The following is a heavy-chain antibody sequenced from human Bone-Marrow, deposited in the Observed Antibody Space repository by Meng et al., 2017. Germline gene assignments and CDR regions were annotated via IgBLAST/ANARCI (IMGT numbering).Heavy chain of an antibody. CDR2: IYYSGST. D-gene: IGHD3-10*01. J-gene: IGHJ4*02. Sequence: SETLSLTCTVSGGSIGSSSYYWGWIRQPPGKGLEWIGSIYYSGSTYYNPSLKSRVTISVDTSKNQFSLKLSSVTAADTAVYYCARFRITMVRGVNPKGYFDYWGQGTLVTVSS. V-gene: IGHV4-39*07. CDR3: ARFRITMVRGVNPKGYFDY. CDR1: GGSIGSSSYY.